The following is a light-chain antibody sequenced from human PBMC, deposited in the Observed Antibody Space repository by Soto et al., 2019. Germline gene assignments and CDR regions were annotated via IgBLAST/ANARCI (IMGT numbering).Light chain of an antibody. CDR3: QHYNSYSEA. CDR1: QSISSW. CDR2: KAS. V-gene: IGKV1-5*03. Sequence: DIQMTQSPSTLSASVGDRVTITCRASQSISSWLAWYQQKPGKAPKLLIYKASSLESGVPSRFSGSGSGTEFTLTISSLQPDDFAPYYCQHYNSYSEAFGQRTKVDIK. J-gene: IGKJ1*01.